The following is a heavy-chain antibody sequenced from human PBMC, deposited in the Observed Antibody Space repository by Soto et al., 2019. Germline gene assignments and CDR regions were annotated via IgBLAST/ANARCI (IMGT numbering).Heavy chain of an antibody. CDR1: GGSFSGYY. CDR2: INHSGST. V-gene: IGHV4-34*01. D-gene: IGHD2-2*02. CDR3: ARGGHCSSTSCYTSGWFDP. J-gene: IGHJ5*02. Sequence: SETLSLTCAVYGGSFSGYYWSWIRQPPGKGLEWIGEINHSGSTNYNPSLKSRVTISVDTSKNQFSLKLSSVTAADTAVYYCARGGHCSSTSCYTSGWFDPWVQGTLVIVSS.